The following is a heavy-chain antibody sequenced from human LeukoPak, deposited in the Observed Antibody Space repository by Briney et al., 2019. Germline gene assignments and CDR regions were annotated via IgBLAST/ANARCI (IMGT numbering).Heavy chain of an antibody. J-gene: IGHJ4*02. D-gene: IGHD3-22*01. Sequence: GGSLRLSCVPSRFTFSAYSMNCVRQAPGKGLECVSSICFGGNYIDYADSVKGRFTISRDNAKNSLYLQMNRLRVEDTAVYYCASGYPSPYWGQGTLVTVSS. V-gene: IGHV3-21*04. CDR3: ASGYPSPY. CDR2: ICFGGNYI. CDR1: RFTFSAYS.